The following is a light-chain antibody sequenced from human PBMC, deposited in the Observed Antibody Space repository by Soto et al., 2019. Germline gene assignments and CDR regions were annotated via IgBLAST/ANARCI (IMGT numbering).Light chain of an antibody. CDR1: QSISNY. CDR3: QQSYNTPRT. V-gene: IGKV1-39*01. Sequence: DIQMTQSPSSLSASVGDSVTITCRASQSISNYLNWFQQKPGKAPKLMIYAASSLQSGVPSTFSGSGSGTDFTLTISSLQPEDVATYFCQQSYNTPRTFGQGTKVDIK. CDR2: AAS. J-gene: IGKJ1*01.